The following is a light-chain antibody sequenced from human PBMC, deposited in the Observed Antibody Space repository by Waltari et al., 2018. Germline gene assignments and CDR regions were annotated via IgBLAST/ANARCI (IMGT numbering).Light chain of an antibody. V-gene: IGKV1-33*01. CDR2: DAF. Sequence: DIRMTQSPSSLSASVGDRVTIPCQASQDIYNDLDWYQQKPGKAPKLLIYDAFNLETGVPSRFSGSGSGTHFTLTISSLQPEDAATYYCQQYDSLPLSFGGGTKVDIK. J-gene: IGKJ4*01. CDR3: QQYDSLPLS. CDR1: QDIYND.